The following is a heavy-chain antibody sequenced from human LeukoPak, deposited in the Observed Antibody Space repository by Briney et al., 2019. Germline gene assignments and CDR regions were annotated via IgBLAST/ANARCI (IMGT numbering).Heavy chain of an antibody. Sequence: SVKVSCKASGGTFSSYTISWVRQAPGQGLEWMGRIIPILGIANYAQKFQGRVTITADKSTSTAYMELSSLRSEDTAVYYCASTDSSGWYYFDYWGREPWSPSPQ. CDR3: ASTDSSGWYYFDY. D-gene: IGHD6-19*01. CDR1: GGTFSSYT. V-gene: IGHV1-69*02. J-gene: IGHJ4*02. CDR2: IIPILGIA.